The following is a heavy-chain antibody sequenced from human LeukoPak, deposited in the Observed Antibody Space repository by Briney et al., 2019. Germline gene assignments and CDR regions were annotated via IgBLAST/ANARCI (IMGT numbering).Heavy chain of an antibody. J-gene: IGHJ4*02. D-gene: IGHD3-9*01. CDR2: VSWDGVST. Sequence: PGGSLRLSCAASGFTFDDYAMHWVRQAPGKGLEWVSLVSWDGVSTYYADSVKGRFTISRDNSKNSLYLQMNSLRAEDTALYYCAKGAAYDILTGPNFDYWGQGTLVTVSS. V-gene: IGHV3-43D*03. CDR3: AKGAAYDILTGPNFDY. CDR1: GFTFDDYA.